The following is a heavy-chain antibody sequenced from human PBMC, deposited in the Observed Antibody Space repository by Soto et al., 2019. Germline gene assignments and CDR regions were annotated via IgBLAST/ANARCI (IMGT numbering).Heavy chain of an antibody. V-gene: IGHV1-69*12. Sequence: QVQLVQSGAAVKKPGSSVKVSCKVSGGTFSNYAIDWVRLAPGHGLEWMGGIVPIFGTTYYTQKFQGRATIIADESTTTAYLEMSSLRSADTAIYYCARVEAVAGLYNYHGLDVWGQGTAVTVSS. CDR3: ARVEAVAGLYNYHGLDV. J-gene: IGHJ6*02. CDR2: IVPIFGTT. D-gene: IGHD6-19*01. CDR1: GGTFSNYA.